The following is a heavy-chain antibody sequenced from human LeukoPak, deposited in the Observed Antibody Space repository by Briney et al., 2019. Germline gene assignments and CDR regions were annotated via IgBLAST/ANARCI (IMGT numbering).Heavy chain of an antibody. CDR3: ARGPTVIGAFDI. D-gene: IGHD4-17*01. J-gene: IGHJ3*02. CDR1: GGSFSGYY. Sequence: SETQSLTCAVYGGSFSGYYWSWIRQPPGKGLEWIGEINHSGSTNYNPSLKSRVTISVDTSKNQFSLKLSSVTAADTAVYYCARGPTVIGAFDIWGQGTMVTVSS. CDR2: INHSGST. V-gene: IGHV4-34*01.